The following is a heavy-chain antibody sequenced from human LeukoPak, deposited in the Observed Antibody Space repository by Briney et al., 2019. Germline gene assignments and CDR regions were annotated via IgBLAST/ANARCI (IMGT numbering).Heavy chain of an antibody. CDR3: ARDPDYGGNEDAFDI. V-gene: IGHV7-4-1*02. J-gene: IGHJ3*02. D-gene: IGHD4-23*01. CDR2: INTNTGNP. CDR1: GYTFTSYA. Sequence: ASVTVSCTASGYTFTSYAMNWVRQAPGQGLEWMGWINTNTGNPTYAQGFTGRFVFSLDTSVSTAYLQISSLKAEDTAVYYCARDPDYGGNEDAFDIWGQGTMVTVSS.